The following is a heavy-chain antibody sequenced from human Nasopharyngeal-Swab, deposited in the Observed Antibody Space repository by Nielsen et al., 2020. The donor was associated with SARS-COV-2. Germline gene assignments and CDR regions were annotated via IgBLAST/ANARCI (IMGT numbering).Heavy chain of an antibody. V-gene: IGHV3-23*01. CDR3: AKEQGTGWQHHFDY. J-gene: IGHJ4*02. Sequence: GGSLRLSCAASGFTFSSAMSWVRQAPGKGLECVSGIGGSGVKTYYADSVKGRFTISRDNSKNTLYLQMNSLRAEDTAVYYCAKEQGTGWQHHFDYWGQETLVTVSS. CDR2: IGGSGVKT. CDR1: GFTFSSA. D-gene: IGHD6-19*01.